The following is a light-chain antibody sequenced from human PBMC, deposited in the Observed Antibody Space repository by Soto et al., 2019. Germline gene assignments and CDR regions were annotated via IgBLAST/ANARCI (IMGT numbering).Light chain of an antibody. CDR3: TSYTANSTYV. CDR1: SSDVGYYTF. Sequence: QSVLTQPASVSGSPGQSITISCTGTSSDVGYYTFVSWYQQHPGNAPKLMIYEVSNRPSGVSNRFSGSKSGNTASLTISGLQAEDEADYYCTSYTANSTYVFGTGTKVTVL. V-gene: IGLV2-14*01. CDR2: EVS. J-gene: IGLJ1*01.